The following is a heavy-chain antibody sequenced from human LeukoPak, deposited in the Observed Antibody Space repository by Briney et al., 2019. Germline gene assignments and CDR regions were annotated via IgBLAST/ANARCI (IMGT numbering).Heavy chain of an antibody. V-gene: IGHV1-18*01. D-gene: IGHD6-19*01. CDR3: ARWPHDRIAVAY. CDR1: GYTFTSYG. J-gene: IGHJ4*02. Sequence: ALVKVSCKASGYTFTSYGISWVRQAPGQGLEWMGWISAYNGNTNYAQKLQGRVTMTTDTSTSTAYMELRSLRSDDTAVYYCARWPHDRIAVAYWGQGTLVTVSS. CDR2: ISAYNGNT.